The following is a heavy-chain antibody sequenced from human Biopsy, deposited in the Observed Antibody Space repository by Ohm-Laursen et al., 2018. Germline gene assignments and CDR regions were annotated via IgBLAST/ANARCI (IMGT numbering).Heavy chain of an antibody. Sequence: SLRLSCAAPGFTFSSFWMSWAHQAPGKGLEWVANIKQDGSEKNYVDSVKGRFTISRDNAKNSLLLQMNRLRVEDTAVYYRARAYSRGDYWGQGTLVTVSS. CDR2: IKQDGSEK. CDR1: GFTFSSFW. CDR3: ARAYSRGDY. J-gene: IGHJ4*02. D-gene: IGHD2-15*01. V-gene: IGHV3-7*01.